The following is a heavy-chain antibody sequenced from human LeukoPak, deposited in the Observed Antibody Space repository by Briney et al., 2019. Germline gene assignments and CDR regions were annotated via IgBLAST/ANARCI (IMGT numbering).Heavy chain of an antibody. J-gene: IGHJ6*03. CDR3: AYDYYFYNMDV. D-gene: IGHD4-17*01. Sequence: GGSLRLSCAASRFTFSTYWMTWVRQAPGKGLEWVANIKQDGSEKYYVDSVKGRFTISRDNAKNSLYLQMNSLRAEDTAVYYCAYDYYFYNMDVWGKGTTVTVSS. CDR1: RFTFSTYW. CDR2: IKQDGSEK. V-gene: IGHV3-7*01.